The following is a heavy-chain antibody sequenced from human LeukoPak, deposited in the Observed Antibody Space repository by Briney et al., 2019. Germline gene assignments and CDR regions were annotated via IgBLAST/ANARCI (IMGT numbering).Heavy chain of an antibody. J-gene: IGHJ6*03. D-gene: IGHD3-10*01. CDR3: ARDRHYYGFDHYYYYYMDV. CDR2: ITNTGGTI. V-gene: IGHV3-11*04. Sequence: GGSLRLSCAASGFTFSDYYMSWIRQAPGKGLEWISYITNTGGTIKYADSVKGRFTISRDNAKNSLYLQMNSLRAEDTAVYYCARDRHYYGFDHYYYYYMDVWGKGTTVTISS. CDR1: GFTFSDYY.